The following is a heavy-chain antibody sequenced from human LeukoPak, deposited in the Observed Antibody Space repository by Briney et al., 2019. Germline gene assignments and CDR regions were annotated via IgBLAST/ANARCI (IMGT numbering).Heavy chain of an antibody. Sequence: GGSLRLSCEASGYPFSDYGMTWVRQSPGKGVEWISYIDDSSGAKYYADSVKGRFAISRDNAKNSLYLQMNSLRAADTAGCYWARSSISCSYTYWGRGTLVTVSS. CDR3: ARSSISCSYTY. V-gene: IGHV3-48*04. J-gene: IGHJ4*02. D-gene: IGHD2-2*02. CDR2: IDDSSGAK. CDR1: GYPFSDYG.